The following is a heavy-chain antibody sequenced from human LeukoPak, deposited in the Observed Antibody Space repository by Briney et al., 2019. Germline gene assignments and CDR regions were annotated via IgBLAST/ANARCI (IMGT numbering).Heavy chain of an antibody. D-gene: IGHD4-11*01. CDR3: ARDRYTNYQYYSYMDV. V-gene: IGHV4-61*02. CDR1: GGSIGSGTYY. CDR2: IYANGST. J-gene: IGHJ6*03. Sequence: SQTLSLTCTVSGGSIGSGTYYWSWIRQPAGKGLEWIGRIYANGSTNYNPSLKSRVTMSVDTSKRQFSLKLSSVTAADTAVYYCARDRYTNYQYYSYMDVWGKGTTVTVSS.